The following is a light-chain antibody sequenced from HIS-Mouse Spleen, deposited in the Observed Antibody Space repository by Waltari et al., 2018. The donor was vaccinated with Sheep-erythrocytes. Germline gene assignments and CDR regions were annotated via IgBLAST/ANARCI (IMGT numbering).Light chain of an antibody. CDR1: NIGSKS. CDR2: YDS. V-gene: IGLV3-21*04. CDR3: QVWDSSSDHGV. J-gene: IGLJ2*01. Sequence: SYVLTQPPSVSVAPGKTARITCGGNNIGSKSVHWYQQKPGQAPVLGVYYDSDRPSGIPERFSGSNSGNTATLNISRVEAGDEVDYYCQVWDSSSDHGVFGGGTKLPVL.